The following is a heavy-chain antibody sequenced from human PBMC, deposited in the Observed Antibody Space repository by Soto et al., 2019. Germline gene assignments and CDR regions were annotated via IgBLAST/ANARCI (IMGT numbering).Heavy chain of an antibody. J-gene: IGHJ4*02. CDR2: ISYSGST. CDR3: AGPPGF. V-gene: IGHV4-39*01. Sequence: SETLSLTCTVSGGSISTSSFYWDWIRQPPGKGLEWIGSISYSGSTYYNPSLKSRVTISVDTSKNQFSLKLISVTAADTAVYYCAGPPGFWGQGTLVTVSS. CDR1: GGSISTSSFY.